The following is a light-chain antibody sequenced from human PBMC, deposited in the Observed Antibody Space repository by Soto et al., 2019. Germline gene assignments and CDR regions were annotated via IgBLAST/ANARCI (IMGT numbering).Light chain of an antibody. CDR2: EVT. J-gene: IGLJ1*01. CDR1: SSDVGGYNY. Sequence: QSALTQPPSASGSPGQSVTISCTGTSSDVGGYNYVSWYQQHPGKAPKLMIYEVTKRPSGVPDRFSGSKSGNTASLTVSGLLPVDEADYYCASYAGSNKVFGTGTKVTVL. CDR3: ASYAGSNKV. V-gene: IGLV2-8*01.